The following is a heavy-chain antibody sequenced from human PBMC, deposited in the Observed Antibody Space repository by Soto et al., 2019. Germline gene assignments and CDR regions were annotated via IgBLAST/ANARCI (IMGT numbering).Heavy chain of an antibody. V-gene: IGHV1-46*03. CDR3: ARDEYCSSTSCDAGIGGYYGMDV. Sequence: QVQLVQSGAEVKKPGASVKVSCKASGYTFTSYYMHWVRQAPGQGLEWMGIINPSGGSTSYAQKCQGRVTMTRDTSTSTVYMELSSRRSEDTAVYYCARDEYCSSTSCDAGIGGYYGMDVWGQGTTVTVSS. CDR2: INPSGGST. CDR1: GYTFTSYY. D-gene: IGHD2-2*01. J-gene: IGHJ6*02.